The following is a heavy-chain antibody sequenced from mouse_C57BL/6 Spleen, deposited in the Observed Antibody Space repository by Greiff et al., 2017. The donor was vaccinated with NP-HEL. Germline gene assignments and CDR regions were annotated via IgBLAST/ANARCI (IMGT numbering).Heavy chain of an antibody. Sequence: QLQESGPGLVKPSQSLFLTCSITGFPITSGYYWIWIRQPPGKPLEWMGYITHSGDTFYNPSLQSPITITRETSNNKSFLQLNSVTTEDTAVYSCAGDSWGYWWFDVWGKGTPVTVSS. V-gene: IGHV12-3*01. CDR2: ITHSGDT. CDR3: AGDSWGYWWFDV. D-gene: IGHD4-1*01. CDR1: GFPITSGYY. J-gene: IGHJ1*03.